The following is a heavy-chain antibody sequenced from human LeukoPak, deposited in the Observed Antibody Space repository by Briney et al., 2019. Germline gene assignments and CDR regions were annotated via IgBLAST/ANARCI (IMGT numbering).Heavy chain of an antibody. Sequence: ASVKVSCKASGYTFTSYGISWVRQAPGQGLEWMGWISAYNGNTNYAQKLQGRVTMTTDTSTSTAYMELRSLRSDDTAVYYCARVRVERITMIVVVLDYWGQGTLVTVSS. J-gene: IGHJ4*02. CDR1: GYTFTSYG. D-gene: IGHD3-22*01. V-gene: IGHV1-18*01. CDR2: ISAYNGNT. CDR3: ARVRVERITMIVVVLDY.